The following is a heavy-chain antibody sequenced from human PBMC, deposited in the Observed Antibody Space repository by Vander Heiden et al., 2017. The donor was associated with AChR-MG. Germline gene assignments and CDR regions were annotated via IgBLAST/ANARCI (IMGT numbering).Heavy chain of an antibody. V-gene: IGHV3-30-3*01. J-gene: IGHJ4*02. Sequence: QVQLVESGGGVVQPGRSLRLSCAASGFTFSSYAMHWVRQAPGKGLEWVAVISYDGSNKYYADSVKGRFTISRDNSKNTLYLQMNSLRAEDTAVYYCARDPMGGFDYWGQGTLVTVSS. CDR2: ISYDGSNK. D-gene: IGHD3-16*01. CDR3: ARDPMGGFDY. CDR1: GFTFSSYA.